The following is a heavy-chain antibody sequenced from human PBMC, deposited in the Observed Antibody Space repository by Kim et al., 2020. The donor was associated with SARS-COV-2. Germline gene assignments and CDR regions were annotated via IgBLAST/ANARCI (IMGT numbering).Heavy chain of an antibody. CDR2: IYYSGST. Sequence: SETLSLTCTVSGGSISSSSYYWGWIRQPPGKGLEWIGSIYYSGSTYYNPSLKSRVTISVDTSKNQFSLKLSSVTAADTAVYYCARELSGHAFDIWGQGTMVTVSS. CDR3: ARELSGHAFDI. V-gene: IGHV4-39*02. D-gene: IGHD3-3*01. J-gene: IGHJ3*02. CDR1: GGSISSSSYY.